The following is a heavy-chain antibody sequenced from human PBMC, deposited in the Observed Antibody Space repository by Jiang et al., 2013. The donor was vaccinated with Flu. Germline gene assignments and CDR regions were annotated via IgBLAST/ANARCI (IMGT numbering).Heavy chain of an antibody. CDR1: GFTFSSYS. CDR3: AKFTSSAVGSNWFDP. D-gene: IGHD2-2*01. CDR2: ISVGGSTI. Sequence: QLLESGGGLVKPGGSLRLSCAASGFTFSSYSMNWVRQAPGKGLEWVSGISVGGSTIKYADSVKGRFTISRDNSKNTVFLQMNRLRAEDTAVYFCAKFTSSAVGSNWFDPGAREPWSPSPQ. V-gene: IGHV3-23*01. J-gene: IGHJ5*02.